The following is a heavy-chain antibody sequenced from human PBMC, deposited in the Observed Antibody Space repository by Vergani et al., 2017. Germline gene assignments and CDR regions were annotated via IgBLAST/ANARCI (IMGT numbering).Heavy chain of an antibody. D-gene: IGHD2-2*01. CDR3: ARDSRYCSSTSCYVGRDWFDP. Sequence: QVQLVQSGAEVKKPGASVKVSCKASGYTFTSNYMHWVRQAPGQGLEWMGIINPSGGSTSYAQKFQGRVTMTRDTSTSTVYMGLSSLRSEDTAVYYCARDSRYCSSTSCYVGRDWFDPWGQGTLVTVSS. CDR1: GYTFTSNY. J-gene: IGHJ5*02. CDR2: INPSGGST. V-gene: IGHV1-46*01.